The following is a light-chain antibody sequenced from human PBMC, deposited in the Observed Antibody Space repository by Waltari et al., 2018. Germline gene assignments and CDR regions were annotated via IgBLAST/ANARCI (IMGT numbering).Light chain of an antibody. J-gene: IGKJ1*01. Sequence: QSHPHGNRNNYVVLYQQKPGQSPQLLFYFGSNRASGVSDRFSAMGAGTDFTLKISRVEAEDVGVYYCMQSLLALWTFGQGTKVEIK. CDR3: MQSLLALWT. V-gene: IGKV2-28*01. CDR1: QSHPHGNRNNY. CDR2: FGS.